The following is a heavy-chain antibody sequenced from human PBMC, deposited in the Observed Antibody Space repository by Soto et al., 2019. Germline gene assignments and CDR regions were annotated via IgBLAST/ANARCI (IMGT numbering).Heavy chain of an antibody. Sequence: QVQLVQSGAEVKKPGSSVKVSCKASGGTFSSYAISWVRQAPGQGLEWMGGIIPIFGTANYEQKFQGRVTITADDSTSTAYMELSSLRSEYTAVYYCAGDEVVPAAIGDYYYYGMDVWGHGTTGTVSS. D-gene: IGHD2-2*01. V-gene: IGHV1-69*01. J-gene: IGHJ6*02. CDR1: GGTFSSYA. CDR2: IIPIFGTA. CDR3: AGDEVVPAAIGDYYYYGMDV.